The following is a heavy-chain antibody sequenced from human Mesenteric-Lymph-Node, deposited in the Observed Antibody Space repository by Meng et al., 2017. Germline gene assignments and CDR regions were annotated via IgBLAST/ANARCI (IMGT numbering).Heavy chain of an antibody. J-gene: IGHJ4*02. CDR3: ARAGYGSYYLVDY. D-gene: IGHD1-26*01. CDR1: GYSISSGYY. CDR2: IYHSGST. Sequence: SETLSLTCAVSGYSISSGYYWGWIWQPPGKGLEWNGSIYHSGSTYYNPSLKSRVTISVDTSKNQFSLKLSSVTAADTAVYYCARAGYGSYYLVDYWGQGTLVTVSS. V-gene: IGHV4-38-2*01.